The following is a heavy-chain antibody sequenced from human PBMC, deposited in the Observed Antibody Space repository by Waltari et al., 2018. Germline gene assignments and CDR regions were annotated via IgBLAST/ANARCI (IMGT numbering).Heavy chain of an antibody. CDR1: GYTFSGSY. J-gene: IGHJ4*02. CDR3: AAKGVVLPATYDY. D-gene: IGHD2-15*01. V-gene: IGHV1-2*06. CDR2: IDPNMGGT. Sequence: QVQLVQSGAEVKKPGASVKVSCKASGYTFSGSYIHWVRQAPGQGLEWRGRIDPNMGGTEYARKFAGRVSMTRDTSISTAYVELSSLRSDDTAVYYCAAKGVVLPATYDYWGQGTLVTVSS.